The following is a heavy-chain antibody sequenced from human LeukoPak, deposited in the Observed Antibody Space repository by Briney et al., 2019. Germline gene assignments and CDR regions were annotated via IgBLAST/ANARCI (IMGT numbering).Heavy chain of an antibody. CDR1: GASISSYY. J-gene: IGHJ5*02. CDR3: ARDRRRSSTRDGAGYDP. CDR2: IYTSGRT. Sequence: PSETLSLTCTVSGASISSYYWSWIRQPAGKGLEWIGRIYTSGRTDYNASLKSRVTISVDTSKNHFSLTLTSVTAADTAVYYGARDRRRSSTRDGAGYDPWGQGTLVTVSS. V-gene: IGHV4-4*07. D-gene: IGHD6-19*01.